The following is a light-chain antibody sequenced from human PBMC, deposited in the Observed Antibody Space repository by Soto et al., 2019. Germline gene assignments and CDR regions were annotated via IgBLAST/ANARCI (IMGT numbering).Light chain of an antibody. CDR3: MLALQPPPT. Sequence: EIVMTQSPLSLSVTPGEPASISCSSSQSLLHSNGYNCLDWYLQKPGQSPQLLIHMGSSRAPGVPDRCSGCVSGTAFTRKISRVEADDVRVYYCMLALQPPPTLVGGTKVEIK. J-gene: IGKJ4*01. CDR2: MGS. V-gene: IGKV2-28*01. CDR1: QSLLHSNGYNC.